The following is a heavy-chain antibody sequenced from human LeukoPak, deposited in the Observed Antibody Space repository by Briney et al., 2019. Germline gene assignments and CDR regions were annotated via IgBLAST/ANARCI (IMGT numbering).Heavy chain of an antibody. D-gene: IGHD5-18*01. CDR3: ARGYSYGLAPFDY. J-gene: IGHJ4*02. CDR2: IKQDGSEE. V-gene: IGHV3-7*01. CDR1: GFTFTNYW. Sequence: PGGSLRLSCVASGFTFTNYWMSWVRQVPGKGLEWVANIKQDGSEELYADSVRGRYTISRDNAKNSLYLQMNSLRAEDTAVYYCARGYSYGLAPFDYWGQGTLVSVSS.